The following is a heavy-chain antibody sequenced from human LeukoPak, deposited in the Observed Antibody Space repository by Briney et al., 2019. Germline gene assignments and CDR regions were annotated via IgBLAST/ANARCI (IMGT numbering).Heavy chain of an antibody. J-gene: IGHJ3*01. CDR3: ANYYDRSGYYPGGFDV. CDR1: GITFSSYW. CDR2: INSDGSTT. D-gene: IGHD3-22*01. V-gene: IGHV3-74*01. Sequence: GGSLRLSCAASGITFSSYWMQWVRHAPGKGLVWVSRINSDGSTTTYADSVKGRFTISRDNAKNTLYLQMNSLRAEDTAVYYCANYYDRSGYYPGGFDVWGQGTMVTVSS.